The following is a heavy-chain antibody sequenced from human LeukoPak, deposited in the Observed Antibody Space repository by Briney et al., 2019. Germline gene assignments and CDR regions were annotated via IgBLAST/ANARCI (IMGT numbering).Heavy chain of an antibody. D-gene: IGHD3-22*01. V-gene: IGHV3-23*01. Sequence: TGRSLRLSCAASGFTFDDYAMSWVRQAPGKGLEWVSAISGSGGSTYYADSVKGRFTISRDNSENTLYLQMSSLRAEDTAVYYCAKVADSSGYYSFDYWGQGTLVTVSS. CDR1: GFTFDDYA. J-gene: IGHJ4*02. CDR2: ISGSGGST. CDR3: AKVADSSGYYSFDY.